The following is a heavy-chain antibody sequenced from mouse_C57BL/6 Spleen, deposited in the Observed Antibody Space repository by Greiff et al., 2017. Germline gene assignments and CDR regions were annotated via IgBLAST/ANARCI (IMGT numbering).Heavy chain of an antibody. CDR2: INPSTGGT. CDR1: GYSFTGYY. V-gene: IGHV1-42*01. Sequence: VQLKQSGPELVKPGASVKISCKASGYSFTGYYMNWVKQSPEKSLEWIGEINPSTGGTTYNQKFKAKATLTVDKSSSTAYMQLKSLTSEDSAVYYCARSGRPYYAMDYWGQGTSVTVSS. D-gene: IGHD1-3*01. CDR3: ARSGRPYYAMDY. J-gene: IGHJ4*01.